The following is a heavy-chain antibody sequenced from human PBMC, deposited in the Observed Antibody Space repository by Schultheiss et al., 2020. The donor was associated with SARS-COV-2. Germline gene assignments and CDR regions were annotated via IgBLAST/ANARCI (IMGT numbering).Heavy chain of an antibody. CDR3: ARVRTTVTINWFDP. Sequence: SQTLSLTCTVSGGSVSSGSYYWSWIRQPPGKGLEWIGYIYYSGSTNYNPSLKSRVTISVDTSKNQFSLKLSSVTAADTAVYYCARVRTTVTINWFDPWGQGTLVTVSS. CDR1: GGSVSSGSYY. V-gene: IGHV4-61*01. J-gene: IGHJ5*02. CDR2: IYYSGST. D-gene: IGHD4-17*01.